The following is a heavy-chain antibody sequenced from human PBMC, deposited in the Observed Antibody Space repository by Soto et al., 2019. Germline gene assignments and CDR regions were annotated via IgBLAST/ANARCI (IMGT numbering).Heavy chain of an antibody. CDR3: ARGLWEVRFDY. J-gene: IGHJ4*02. V-gene: IGHV4-34*01. CDR2: INHSGST. CDR1: GGSFSGYY. Sequence: QVQLQQWGAGLLKPSETLSLTCAVYGGSFSGYYWSWIRQPPGKGLEWIGEINHSGSTNYNPSLKSRVTISVDTSKNQFSLKLSSVTAAETAVYYCARGLWEVRFDYWGQGTLVTVSS. D-gene: IGHD1-26*01.